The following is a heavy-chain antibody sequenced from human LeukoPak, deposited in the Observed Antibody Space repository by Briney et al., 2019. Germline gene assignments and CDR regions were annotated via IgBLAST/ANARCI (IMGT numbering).Heavy chain of an antibody. CDR3: ARRAGAYSHPYDY. CDR1: GFSFSSYG. D-gene: IGHD4/OR15-4a*01. J-gene: IGHJ4*02. Sequence: GGSLRLSCVVSGFSFSSYGMHWVRQAPGKGLEWVAVISYDGSSKYYADSVKGRFTISRDNSKNTLYLQMNSLRAEDTAVYYCARRAGAYSHPYDYWGQGTLVTVSS. CDR2: ISYDGSSK. V-gene: IGHV3-30*03.